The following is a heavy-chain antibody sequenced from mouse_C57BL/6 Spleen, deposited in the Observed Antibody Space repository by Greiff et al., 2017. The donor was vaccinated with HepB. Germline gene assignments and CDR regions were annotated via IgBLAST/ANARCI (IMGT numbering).Heavy chain of an antibody. CDR1: GYTFTSYW. J-gene: IGHJ4*01. Sequence: VKLQQPGAELVKPGASVKMSCKASGYTFTSYWITWVKQRPGQGLEWIGDIYPGSGSTNYNEKFKSKATLTVDTSSSTAYMQLSSLTSEDSAVYYCARIPFYSNLYYAMDYWGQGTSVTVSS. CDR3: ARIPFYSNLYYAMDY. CDR2: IYPGSGST. D-gene: IGHD2-5*01. V-gene: IGHV1-55*01.